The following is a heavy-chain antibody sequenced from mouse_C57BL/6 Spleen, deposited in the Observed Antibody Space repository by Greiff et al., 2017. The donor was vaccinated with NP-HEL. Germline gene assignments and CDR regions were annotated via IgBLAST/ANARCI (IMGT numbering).Heavy chain of an antibody. V-gene: IGHV1-9*01. CDR2: ILPGSGST. CDR1: GYTFTGYW. Sequence: VQLQQSGAELMKPGASVKLSCKATGYTFTGYWIEWVKQRPGHGLEWIGEILPGSGSTNDNEKFKGKATFTADSSSNTAYMQLSSLTTEDSAIYDCARRAPYYYGSEDYFDDWGQGTTLTVSS. CDR3: ARRAPYYYGSEDYFDD. J-gene: IGHJ2*01. D-gene: IGHD1-1*01.